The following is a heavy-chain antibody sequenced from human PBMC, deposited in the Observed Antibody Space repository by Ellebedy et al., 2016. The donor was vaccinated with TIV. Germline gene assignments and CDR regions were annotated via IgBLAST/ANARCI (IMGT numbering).Heavy chain of an antibody. CDR2: ISSSGSTI. CDR3: ATYSSGWYYDY. CDR1: GFTFSDYY. Sequence: GESLKISCAASGFTFSDYYMSWIRQAPGKGLEWVSYISSSGSTIYYADSVKGRFTISRDNAKNSLYLQMNSLRAEDTAVYYCATYSSGWYYDYWGQGTLVTVSS. J-gene: IGHJ4*02. D-gene: IGHD6-19*01. V-gene: IGHV3-11*01.